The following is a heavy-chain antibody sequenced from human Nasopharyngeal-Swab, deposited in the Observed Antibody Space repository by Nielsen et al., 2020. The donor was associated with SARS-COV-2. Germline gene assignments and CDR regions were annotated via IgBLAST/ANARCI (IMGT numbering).Heavy chain of an antibody. V-gene: IGHV4-4*07. J-gene: IGHJ6*02. Sequence: SETLSLTCTVSGGSISSYYWSWIRQPAGKGLEWIGRIYTSGSTNYNPSLKSRVTMSVDTSKNQFSLKLSSVTAADTAVYYCAREAMVRGKPTIYYYYGMDVWGQGTTVTVSS. CDR1: GGSISSYY. CDR3: AREAMVRGKPTIYYYYGMDV. CDR2: IYTSGST. D-gene: IGHD3-10*01.